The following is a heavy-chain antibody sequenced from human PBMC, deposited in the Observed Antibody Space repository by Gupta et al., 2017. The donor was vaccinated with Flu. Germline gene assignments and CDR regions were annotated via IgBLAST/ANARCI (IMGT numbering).Heavy chain of an antibody. CDR3: VRGAPFDS. V-gene: IGHV3-74*01. CDR1: GFTFSSYW. J-gene: IGHJ4*02. CDR2: ISADGSST. Sequence: EAQLVATGGGLVQPGGSLRLSCAASGFTFSSYWMHWVRQTPGEGPVWVSRISADGSSTAYADSVRGRFTISRDNAANTLSLQMNNLRVEDTALYYCVRGAPFDSWGQGTLVTVS.